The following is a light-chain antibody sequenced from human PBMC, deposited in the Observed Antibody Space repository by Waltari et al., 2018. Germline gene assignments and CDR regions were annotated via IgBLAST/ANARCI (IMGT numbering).Light chain of an antibody. Sequence: DIEMTQSPSSLFASVGDRVNLTCQASRTIHRYLNWYQQKPGKAPKLLIYGASSLQGGVPRKCSGSGAGTDVTLTRSSLQTEDIATYYCQQVYDIRRTFGQGTRVEI. J-gene: IGKJ1*01. CDR1: RTIHRY. CDR3: QQVYDIRRT. V-gene: IGKV1-39*01. CDR2: GAS.